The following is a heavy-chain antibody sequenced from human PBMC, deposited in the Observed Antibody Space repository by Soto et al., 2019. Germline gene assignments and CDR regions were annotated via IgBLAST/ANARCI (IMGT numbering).Heavy chain of an antibody. CDR3: VRDPEYGAIDY. CDR2: MTCDGSLK. J-gene: IGHJ4*02. D-gene: IGHD4-17*01. CDR1: GFSLSNFY. Sequence: GRSRRLSCALAGFSLSNFYMSWVRQTPGTGLEWVASMTCDGSLKAYVGSTQGRCTISRGNAKDSLFLQMASLRTDDPCVYYFVRDPEYGAIDYWGQGTLVTVSS. V-gene: IGHV3-7*01.